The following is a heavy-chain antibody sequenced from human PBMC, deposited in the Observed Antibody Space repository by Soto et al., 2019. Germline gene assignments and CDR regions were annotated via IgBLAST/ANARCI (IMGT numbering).Heavy chain of an antibody. J-gene: IGHJ4*02. CDR3: AKDCYYSRSGCYSPYYLAH. CDR2: ISSDGSNR. D-gene: IGHD3-10*01. V-gene: IGHV3-30*18. Sequence: QVYLVESGGGVVQPGRSLRLSCAVSGFTFPNFAMHWVRQVPGKGLEWVALISSDGSNRYYADSVKGRVTISRDNSKNTLYLQMNSLRTEDTAVFFCAKDCYYSRSGCYSPYYLAHWGEGSLVTVSS. CDR1: GFTFPNFA.